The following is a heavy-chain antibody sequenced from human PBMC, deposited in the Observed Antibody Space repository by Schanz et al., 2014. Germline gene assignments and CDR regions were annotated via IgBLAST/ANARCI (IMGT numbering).Heavy chain of an antibody. D-gene: IGHD3-10*01. V-gene: IGHV3-11*01. CDR2: IGNGGVTI. CDR1: GFPFSDYF. CDR3: VRDELLWFGEVLSLDY. J-gene: IGHJ4*02. Sequence: QVQLVDSGGGLVKPGGSLRLSCTASGFPFSDYFMAWIRQPPGRGLEWVSYIGNGGVTIYYADSVKGRFTISRDNSKNSLYLQMNSLRAEDTALYYCVRDELLWFGEVLSLDYWGQGALXTVSS.